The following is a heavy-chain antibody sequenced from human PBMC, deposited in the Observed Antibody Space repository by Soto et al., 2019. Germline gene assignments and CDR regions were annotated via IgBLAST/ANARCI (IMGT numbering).Heavy chain of an antibody. D-gene: IGHD6-13*01. V-gene: IGHV1-69*13. CDR3: ARGVAAALDDAFDI. J-gene: IGHJ3*02. CDR2: IIPIFGTA. Sequence: ASVKVSCKASGVTFSSYAISWVRQAPGQGLEWMGGIIPIFGTANYAQKFQGRVTITADESTSTAYMELSSLRSEDTAVYYCARGVAAALDDAFDIWGQGTMVTVSS. CDR1: GVTFSSYA.